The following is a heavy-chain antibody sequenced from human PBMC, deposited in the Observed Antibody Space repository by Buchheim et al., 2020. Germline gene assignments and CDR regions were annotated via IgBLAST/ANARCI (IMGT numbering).Heavy chain of an antibody. Sequence: QVQLQVSGPGLVRSSETLSLTCTVSGGSIRNYYWSWVRQPPGKGLEWIGYIFYNGRTDYNPSLKSRVTLSLDTSKKQFSLRLRSVTATDTAIYYCARVSDDYYDYRVCAPWGQGTL. J-gene: IGHJ5*02. D-gene: IGHD4-17*01. CDR2: IFYNGRT. CDR3: ARVSDDYYDYRVCAP. CDR1: GGSIRNYY. V-gene: IGHV4-59*01.